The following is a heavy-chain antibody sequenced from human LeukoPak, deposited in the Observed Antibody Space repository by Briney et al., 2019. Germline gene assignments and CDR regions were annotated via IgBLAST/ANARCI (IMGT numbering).Heavy chain of an antibody. CDR3: ARGAGPLFEP. Sequence: PGGSLRLSCAASGFTFSDYYMSWIRRAPGRGLEWIAYITNSGDTKHYADSVKGRFIISRDNAKNSLYLQTDSLRADDTAVYYCARGAGPLFEPWGQGTLVTVSS. CDR1: GFTFSDYY. J-gene: IGHJ5*02. V-gene: IGHV3-11*01. CDR2: ITNSGDTK.